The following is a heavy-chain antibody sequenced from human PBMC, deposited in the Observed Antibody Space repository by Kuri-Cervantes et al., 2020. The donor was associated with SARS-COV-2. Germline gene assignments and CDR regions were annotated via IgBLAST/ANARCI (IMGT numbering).Heavy chain of an antibody. CDR1: GGSISSGSYY. V-gene: IGHV4-61*02. D-gene: IGHD5-24*01. J-gene: IGHJ6*03. CDR3: ARDAREASGYYYYYYMDV. Sequence: LRLSCTVSGGSISSGSYYWSWIRQPAGKGLEWIGSIYHSGSTYYNPSLKSRVTISVDTSKNQFSLKLSSVTAADTAVYYCARDAREASGYYYYYYMDVWGKGTTVTVSS. CDR2: IYHSGST.